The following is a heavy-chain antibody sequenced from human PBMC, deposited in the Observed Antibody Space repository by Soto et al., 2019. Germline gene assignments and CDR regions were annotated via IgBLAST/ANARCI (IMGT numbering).Heavy chain of an antibody. CDR1: GGSISSYY. D-gene: IGHD3-16*01. V-gene: IGHV4-59*08. CDR3: ARHDTRGGAFDI. J-gene: IGHJ3*02. CDR2: IYYSGST. Sequence: QVQLQESGPGLVKPSETLSLTCTVSGGSISSYYWSWIRQPPGKGLEWIGYIYYSGSTSYNPSLKCRVTISVDTSKNQLSRKLSSVTAADTAVYYCARHDTRGGAFDIWGQGTVVSVSS.